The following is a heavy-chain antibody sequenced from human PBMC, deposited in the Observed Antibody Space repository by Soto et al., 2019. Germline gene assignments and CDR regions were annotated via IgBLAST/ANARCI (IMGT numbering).Heavy chain of an antibody. CDR2: ISSSSDST. J-gene: IGHJ4*02. CDR3: ARLPKGSLVTA. D-gene: IGHD2-21*02. Sequence: PGGSLRLSCVGSGFRFSDHSMNWVRQAPGKGLQWVSYISSSSDSTYYADSVKGRFTVSRDNAKNALFLQMNSLRDDDTATYYCARLPKGSLVTAWGQGVRVTVSS. V-gene: IGHV3-48*02. CDR1: GFRFSDHS.